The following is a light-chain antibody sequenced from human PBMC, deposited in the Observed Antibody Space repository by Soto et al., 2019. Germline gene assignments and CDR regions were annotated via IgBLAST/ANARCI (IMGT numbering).Light chain of an antibody. CDR1: SSDVGGYSF. J-gene: IGLJ3*02. CDR2: EVS. CDR3: TSYTSSSTPWV. Sequence: QSALTQPASVSGSPGQSITISCTGTSSDVGGYSFVSWYQQHPGKAPKLMIYEVSNRPSGVSNRFSGSKSGNTASLTISGLQAEDEAEYYCTSYTSSSTPWVFGGGTKVTVL. V-gene: IGLV2-14*01.